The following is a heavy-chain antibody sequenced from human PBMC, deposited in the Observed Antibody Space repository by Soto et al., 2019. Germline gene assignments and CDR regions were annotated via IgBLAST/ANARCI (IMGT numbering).Heavy chain of an antibody. V-gene: IGHV3-23*01. Sequence: EVQLLESGGGLVQPGGSLRLSCTASGFTFDRFAMNWVRQAPGKGLQWVSGISYSGGSRYYADSVKGRFTVSRDNSKKTLFLQMDSLRAEDTAVYYCAKGTATEYYDIDYWGQGILVTVAS. CDR1: GFTFDRFA. D-gene: IGHD3-9*01. CDR2: ISYSGGSR. CDR3: AKGTATEYYDIDY. J-gene: IGHJ4*02.